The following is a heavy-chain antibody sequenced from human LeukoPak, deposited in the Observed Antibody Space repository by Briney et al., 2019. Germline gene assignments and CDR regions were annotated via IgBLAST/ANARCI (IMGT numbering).Heavy chain of an antibody. D-gene: IGHD3-22*01. CDR2: ISSSSRYI. Sequence: GGSLRLSCAASGFTFSSYSMNWVRQAPGKGLEWVSSISSSSRYIYYADSVKGRFTISRDNAKNSLYLQMNSLRAEDTAVYYCAREIKYYYDSSGYLRFDYWGQGTLVTVSS. CDR1: GFTFSSYS. V-gene: IGHV3-21*01. CDR3: AREIKYYYDSSGYLRFDY. J-gene: IGHJ4*02.